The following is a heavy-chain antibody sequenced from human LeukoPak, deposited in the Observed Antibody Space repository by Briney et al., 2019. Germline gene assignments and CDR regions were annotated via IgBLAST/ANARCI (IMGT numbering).Heavy chain of an antibody. CDR2: TIPILGIA. D-gene: IGHD3-10*01. V-gene: IGHV1-69*04. Sequence: SVKVSCKASGGTFSSYAISWVRQAPGQGLEWMGRTIPILGIANYAQKFQGRVTITADKSTSTAYMELSSLRSEDTAVYYCARVGAPTDYWGQGTLVTVSS. J-gene: IGHJ4*02. CDR3: ARVGAPTDY. CDR1: GGTFSSYA.